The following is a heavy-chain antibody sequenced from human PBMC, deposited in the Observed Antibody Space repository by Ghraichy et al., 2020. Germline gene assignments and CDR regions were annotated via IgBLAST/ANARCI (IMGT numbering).Heavy chain of an antibody. J-gene: IGHJ4*02. V-gene: IGHV4-34*01. D-gene: IGHD5-12*01. CDR3: ARSRYSGYETRRRQYFDY. CDR2: INHSGST. CDR1: GGSFSGYY. Sequence: SQTLSLTCAVYGGSFSGYYWSWIRQPPGKGLEWIGEINHSGSTNYNPSLKSRVTISVDTSKNQFSLKLSSVTAADTAVYYCARSRYSGYETRRRQYFDYWGQGTLVTVSS.